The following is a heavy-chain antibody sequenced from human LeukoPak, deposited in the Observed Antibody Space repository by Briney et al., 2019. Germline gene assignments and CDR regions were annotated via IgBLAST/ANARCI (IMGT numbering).Heavy chain of an antibody. CDR2: LGDRT. J-gene: IGHJ4*02. Sequence: GGSLRLSCAASGFTFSTYAMSWVRHFPGKGLEWVSALGDRTYYADSVKGRFTISRDNSKNTLYLRVNSLRAEDTAMYYCARDRGGRWLQVYYFDYWGQGTLVTVSS. CDR1: GFTFSTYA. D-gene: IGHD5-24*01. CDR3: ARDRGGRWLQVYYFDY. V-gene: IGHV3-23*01.